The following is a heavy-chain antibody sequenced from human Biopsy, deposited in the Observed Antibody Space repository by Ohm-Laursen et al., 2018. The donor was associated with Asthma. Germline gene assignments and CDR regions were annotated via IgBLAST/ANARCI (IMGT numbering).Heavy chain of an antibody. CDR2: VSYDGGVA. V-gene: IGHV3-30*18. Sequence: SLRLSCAASGFVFRSHAMHWVRQAPGKGLEWVAVVSYDGGVARYADSMKGRFTISRDNAKSTLYLQMNRLRTDDTAVYYCAKRRGYSDLTDFDHWGQGTLVTVSS. J-gene: IGHJ4*02. D-gene: IGHD3-3*01. CDR1: GFVFRSHA. CDR3: AKRRGYSDLTDFDH.